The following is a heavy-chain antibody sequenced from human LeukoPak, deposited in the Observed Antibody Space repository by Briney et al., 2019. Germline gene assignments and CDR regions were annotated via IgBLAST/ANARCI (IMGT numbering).Heavy chain of an antibody. CDR1: GFTFSIYG. J-gene: IGHJ6*03. V-gene: IGHV3-23*01. CDR2: ISDNGGNT. CDR3: AKGSRRDTIFGVVKNYYYMDV. Sequence: GGSLRLSCAASGFTFSIYGMGWVRQAPGKGLEWVSSISDNGGNTYYADSAKGRFTISRDNSKNTLYLQMTSLRAEDTALYYCAKGSRRDTIFGVVKNYYYMDVWGKGTTVTVSS. D-gene: IGHD3-3*01.